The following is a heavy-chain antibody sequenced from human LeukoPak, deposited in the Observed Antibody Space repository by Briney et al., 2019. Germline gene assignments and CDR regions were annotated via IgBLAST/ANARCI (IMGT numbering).Heavy chain of an antibody. CDR1: GGTFSSYA. Sequence: GASVKVSCKASGGTFSSYAISWVRQAPGQGLEWMGRIIPILGIANYAQKFQGRVTITADKSTSTAYMELSSLRSEDTAVYYCARQHYYGSGSPFDYWGQGTLVTVSS. CDR3: ARQHYYGSGSPFDY. J-gene: IGHJ4*02. D-gene: IGHD3-10*01. V-gene: IGHV1-69*04. CDR2: IIPILGIA.